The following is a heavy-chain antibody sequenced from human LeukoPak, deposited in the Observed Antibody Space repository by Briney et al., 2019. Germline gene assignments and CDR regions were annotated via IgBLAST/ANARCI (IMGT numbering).Heavy chain of an antibody. CDR1: GGFISRYH. J-gene: IGHJ4*02. CDR3: ARSFGDFGSGSFGY. Sequence: SETLSLTCTVSGGFISRYHWSWIRQPPGKRLEWIGYILYSGSTNYNPSLKSRVTISVDTPKNQFSLKLSSVTAADTAVYYCARSFGDFGSGSFGYWGQGTLVTVSS. D-gene: IGHD3-10*01. CDR2: ILYSGST. V-gene: IGHV4-59*01.